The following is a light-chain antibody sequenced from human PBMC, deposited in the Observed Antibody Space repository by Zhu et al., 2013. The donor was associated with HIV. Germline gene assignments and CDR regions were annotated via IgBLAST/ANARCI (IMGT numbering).Light chain of an antibody. Sequence: QSALTQPRSVSGSPGQSVTISRTGTSSDVGAYNYVSWYQQHPGKAPKLMIYDVSARPSGVPDRFSGSKSGNTASLTISGLQAEDEAEYYCCSHAGSYTYVFGTGTKVTVL. CDR2: DVS. J-gene: IGLJ1*01. CDR3: CSHAGSYTYV. V-gene: IGLV2-11*01. CDR1: SSDVGAYNY.